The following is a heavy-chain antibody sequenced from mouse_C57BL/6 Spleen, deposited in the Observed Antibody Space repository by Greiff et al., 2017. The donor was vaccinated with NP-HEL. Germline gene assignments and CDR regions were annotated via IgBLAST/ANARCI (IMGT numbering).Heavy chain of an antibody. V-gene: IGHV3-6*01. J-gene: IGHJ4*01. CDR2: ISYDGSN. CDR1: GYSITSGYY. Sequence: EVKLMESGPGLVKPSQSLSLTCSVTGYSITSGYYWNWIRQFPGNKLEWMGYISYDGSNNYHPSLKNRISITRDTSKNQFFLKLNSLTTEDTATYYCARGGYYYGSSSDYYAMDYWGQGTSVTVSS. CDR3: ARGGYYYGSSSDYYAMDY. D-gene: IGHD1-1*01.